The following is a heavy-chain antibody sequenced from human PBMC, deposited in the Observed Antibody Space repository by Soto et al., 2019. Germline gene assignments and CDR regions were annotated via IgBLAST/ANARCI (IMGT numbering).Heavy chain of an antibody. D-gene: IGHD6-6*01. Sequence: QVQLVESGGGVVQPGRSLRLSCAASGFTFSSYAMHWVRQAPGKGLEWVAVISYEGCNKYYADSVKGRFTISRDNSKNTLYLQMTSLRAEDTAVYYFASGSSSPSDYWGQGTLVTVSS. CDR3: ASGSSSPSDY. CDR2: ISYEGCNK. J-gene: IGHJ4*02. V-gene: IGHV3-30-3*01. CDR1: GFTFSSYA.